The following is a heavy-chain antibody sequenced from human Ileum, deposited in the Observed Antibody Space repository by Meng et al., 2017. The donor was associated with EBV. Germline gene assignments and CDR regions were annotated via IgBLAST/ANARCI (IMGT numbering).Heavy chain of an antibody. Sequence: QLQESGPGLVQPSHSPSLSCVISGDSVSSDKTAWNWIRQSPSRGLEWLGRTYRRSRWYYDYALSVKSRINISPDTSKNQVSLQLNSVTDEDTGIYYCATSRIAKFDRWGQGTLVTVSS. CDR1: GDSVSSDKTA. CDR3: ATSRIAKFDR. V-gene: IGHV6-1*01. CDR2: TYRRSRWYY. J-gene: IGHJ5*02.